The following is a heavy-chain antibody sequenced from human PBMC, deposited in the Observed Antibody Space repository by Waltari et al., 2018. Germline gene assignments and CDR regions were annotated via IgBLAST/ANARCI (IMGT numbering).Heavy chain of an antibody. V-gene: IGHV3-30*18. J-gene: IGHJ3*02. CDR2: IWYDGSNK. Sequence: QVQLVESGGGVVQPGRSLRLSCAASGFTFSSYGMHWVRQAPGKGLEWVAVIWYDGSNKYYADSVKGRFTISRDNSKNTLYLQMNSLRAEDTAMYYCAKDATVWIGWRQPPYDAFDIWGQGTMVTVSS. D-gene: IGHD5-12*01. CDR1: GFTFSSYG. CDR3: AKDATVWIGWRQPPYDAFDI.